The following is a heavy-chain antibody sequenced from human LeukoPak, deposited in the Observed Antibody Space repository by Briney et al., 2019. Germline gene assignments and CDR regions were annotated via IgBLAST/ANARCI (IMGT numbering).Heavy chain of an antibody. CDR2: IYYSGST. D-gene: IGHD4-23*01. J-gene: IGHJ6*03. V-gene: IGHV4-59*12. Sequence: SETLSLTCTVSGGSISSYYWSWIRQPPGKGLEWIGYIYYSGSTNYNPSLKSRVTISVDTSKNKFSLKLTSVTAADTAMYYCAREVADYGGYYYYHYMDVWGKGTTVTISS. CDR1: GGSISSYY. CDR3: AREVADYGGYYYYHYMDV.